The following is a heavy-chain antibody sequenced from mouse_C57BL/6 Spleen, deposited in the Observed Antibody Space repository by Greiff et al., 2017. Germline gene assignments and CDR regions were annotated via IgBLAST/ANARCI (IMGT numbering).Heavy chain of an antibody. Sequence: VQLQQSGAELVRPRASVKLSCTASGFNIKDDYMHWVKQRPEQGLEWIGWIDPENGDTEYASKFQGKATITADTSSNTAYLQLSSLTSEDSAVYYCTTNDYDGGTPFPYWGQGTLVTVSA. CDR1: GFNIKDDY. J-gene: IGHJ3*01. CDR2: IDPENGDT. CDR3: TTNDYDGGTPFPY. V-gene: IGHV14-4*01. D-gene: IGHD2-4*01.